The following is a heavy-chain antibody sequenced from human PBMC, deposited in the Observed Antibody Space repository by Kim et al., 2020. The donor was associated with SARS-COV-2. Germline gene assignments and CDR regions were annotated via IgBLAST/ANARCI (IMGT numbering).Heavy chain of an antibody. Sequence: SETLSLTCNVSGGSISNSRYYWGWMRQPPGKGLEWIGSVYSTWSTYYHPSLKSRLTILVDTSKNQFSLRLTSVTAADTAMYYCARRFIDYGGHSRWGQGTLLTVSS. CDR3: ARRFIDYGGHSR. D-gene: IGHD4-17*01. CDR2: VYSTWST. V-gene: IGHV4-39*01. J-gene: IGHJ4*02. CDR1: GGSISNSRYY.